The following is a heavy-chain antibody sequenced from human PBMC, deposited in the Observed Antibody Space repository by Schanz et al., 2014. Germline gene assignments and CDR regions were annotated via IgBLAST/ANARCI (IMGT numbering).Heavy chain of an antibody. CDR1: GFAFRSYA. CDR3: ARGIITMVRGGDVGAFDI. V-gene: IGHV3-33*08. D-gene: IGHD3-10*01. Sequence: QAQLVESGGGVVQPGRSLRLSCAASGFAFRSYAMHWVRQAPGKGLEWVALISYDGSSKNHADSVQGRFTISRDNSKNALYLQMDSLRAEDTAVYYCARGIITMVRGGDVGAFDIWGQGTMVTVSS. J-gene: IGHJ3*02. CDR2: ISYDGSSK.